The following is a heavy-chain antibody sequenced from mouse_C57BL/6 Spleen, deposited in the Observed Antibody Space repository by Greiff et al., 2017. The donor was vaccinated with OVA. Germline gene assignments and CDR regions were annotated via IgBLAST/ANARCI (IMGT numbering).Heavy chain of an antibody. CDR1: GYTFTSYW. D-gene: IGHD2-10*02. J-gene: IGHJ4*01. CDR3: ARGVYRYGNYSRDY. Sequence: QVQLQQPGAELVKPGASVKMSCKASGYTFTSYWITWVKQRPGQGLEWIGDIYPGSGSTNYNEKFKSKATLTVDTSSSTAYMQLSSLTSEDSTVYYCARGVYRYGNYSRDYWGQGTSVTVSS. V-gene: IGHV1-55*01. CDR2: IYPGSGST.